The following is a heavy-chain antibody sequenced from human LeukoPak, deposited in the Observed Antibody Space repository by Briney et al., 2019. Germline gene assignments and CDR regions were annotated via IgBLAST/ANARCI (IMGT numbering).Heavy chain of an antibody. V-gene: IGHV3-20*04. CDR1: GFTFDDYG. J-gene: IGHJ3*02. CDR3: ARDRHYYDSSGGTFDI. D-gene: IGHD3-22*01. CDR2: INWNGGST. Sequence: PGGSLRLSCAASGFTFDDYGMSWVRQAPGKGLEWVSGINWNGGSTGYADSVKGRFTISRDNAKNSLYLQMNSLRAEDTALYYCARDRHYYDSSGGTFDIWGQGTMVTVSS.